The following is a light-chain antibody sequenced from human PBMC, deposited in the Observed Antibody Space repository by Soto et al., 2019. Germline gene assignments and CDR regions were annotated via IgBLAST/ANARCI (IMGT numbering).Light chain of an antibody. CDR2: EGT. CDR1: SSDVGTYNL. J-gene: IGLJ1*01. V-gene: IGLV2-23*01. CDR3: CAYARNSRYV. Sequence: QAVLAQPASVSGSPGQSITISCTGTSSDVGTYNLVSWYQQRPGKDPKLIISEGTRRPSGVFDSFSGSKSGNTASLSISGLQADDEADYYCCAYARNSRYVFGTGTKVTVL.